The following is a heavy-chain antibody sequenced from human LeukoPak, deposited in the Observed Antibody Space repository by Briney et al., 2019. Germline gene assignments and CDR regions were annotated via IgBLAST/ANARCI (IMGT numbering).Heavy chain of an antibody. Sequence: ASVKVSCKASGYTFTSYYMHWVRQAPGQGLEWMGWINPDSGGTNYAQKFQDRVTMTRDTSISTAYMDLSRLRSDDTAVYYCARALYQPPGWVDPWGQGTLVTGSS. CDR2: INPDSGGT. J-gene: IGHJ5*02. CDR3: ARALYQPPGWVDP. D-gene: IGHD2-2*01. V-gene: IGHV1-2*02. CDR1: GYTFTSYY.